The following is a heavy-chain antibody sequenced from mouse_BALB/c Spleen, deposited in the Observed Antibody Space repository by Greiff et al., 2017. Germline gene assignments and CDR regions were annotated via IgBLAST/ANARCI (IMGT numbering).Heavy chain of an antibody. Sequence: VQLQESGAELAKPGASVKMSCKASGYTFTSYWMHWVKQRPGQGLEWIGYINPSTGYTEYNQKFKDKATLTADKSSSTAYMQLSSLTSEDSAVYYCAIVTGTSAMDYWGQGTSVTVSS. CDR1: GYTFTSYW. CDR2: INPSTGYT. CDR3: AIVTGTSAMDY. V-gene: IGHV1-7*01. J-gene: IGHJ4*01. D-gene: IGHD4-1*01.